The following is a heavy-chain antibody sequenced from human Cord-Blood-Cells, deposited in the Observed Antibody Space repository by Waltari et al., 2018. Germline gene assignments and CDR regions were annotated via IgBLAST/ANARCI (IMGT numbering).Heavy chain of an antibody. Sequence: EVQLVETGGGLVKPGGSMRLSCAAPGFTFSSYNMNWVRQAPGKGLEWVSSISSSSSYIFYADSVKGGFTISRDNAKNSLYLQMSSLRAEDTAVYYCARDVVMRYWGQGTLVTVSA. CDR2: ISSSSSYI. J-gene: IGHJ4*02. CDR1: GFTFSSYN. D-gene: IGHD3-22*01. CDR3: ARDVVMRY. V-gene: IGHV3-21*01.